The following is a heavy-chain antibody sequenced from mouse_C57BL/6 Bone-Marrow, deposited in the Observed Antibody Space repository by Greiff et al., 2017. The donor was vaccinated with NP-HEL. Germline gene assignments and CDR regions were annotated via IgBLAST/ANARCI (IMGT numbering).Heavy chain of an antibody. D-gene: IGHD2-1*01. Sequence: EVKLMESGGGLVQPGESLKLSCESNEYEFPSHDMSWVRKTPEKRLELVAAINSDGGSTYYPDTMERRFIISRDNTKKTLSLQMSSLRSEDTALYYCAREKFTMVTTHYAMDYWGQGTSVTVSS. J-gene: IGHJ4*01. V-gene: IGHV5-2*01. CDR2: INSDGGST. CDR3: AREKFTMVTTHYAMDY. CDR1: EYEFPSHD.